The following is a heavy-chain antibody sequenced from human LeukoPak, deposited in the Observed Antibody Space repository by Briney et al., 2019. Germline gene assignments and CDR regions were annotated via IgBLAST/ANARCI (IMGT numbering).Heavy chain of an antibody. D-gene: IGHD1-1*01. CDR2: INHSGST. CDR3: ARGWGWNDVNFDY. J-gene: IGHJ4*02. Sequence: PSETLSPTCTVSGGSISSYYWSWLRQPPGKGLEWIGEINHSGSTNYNPSLKSRVTISVDTSKNQFSLKLSSVTAADTAVYYCARGWGWNDVNFDYWGQGTLVTVSS. V-gene: IGHV4-34*01. CDR1: GGSISSYY.